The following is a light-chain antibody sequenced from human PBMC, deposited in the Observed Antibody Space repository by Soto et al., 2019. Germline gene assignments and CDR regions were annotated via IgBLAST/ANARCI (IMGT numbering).Light chain of an antibody. J-gene: IGLJ2*01. CDR3: QSYDGSVV. V-gene: IGLV1-40*01. CDR1: DSNIGAGYA. CDR2: ANN. Sequence: QSVLTQPPSVSGAPGQRVTISCTGSDSNIGAGYAVHWYQQLPGAAPKLLIYANNDRPSGVPDRFSGSRSDTSASLAITGLQAEDEGDYYCQSYDGSVVFGGGTKLTVL.